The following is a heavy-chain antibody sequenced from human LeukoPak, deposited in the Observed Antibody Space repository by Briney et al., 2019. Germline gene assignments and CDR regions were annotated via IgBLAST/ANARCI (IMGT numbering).Heavy chain of an antibody. CDR1: GFTFRTYE. V-gene: IGHV3-48*03. Sequence: GGSLRLSCAASGFTFRTYEMNWVPRAPGQGLEGVSYISGSGSTIYYAVSGQGRFTISRDNAKNSLYLQMNSLRAEDTAVYYCARDYGDYWWYFDLWGRGTLVTVSS. CDR2: ISGSGSTI. J-gene: IGHJ2*01. D-gene: IGHD4-17*01. CDR3: ARDYGDYWWYFDL.